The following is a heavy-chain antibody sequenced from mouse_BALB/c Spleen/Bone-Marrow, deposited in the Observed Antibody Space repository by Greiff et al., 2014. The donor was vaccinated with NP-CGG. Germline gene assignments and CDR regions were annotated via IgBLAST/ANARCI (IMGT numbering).Heavy chain of an antibody. CDR1: GFSLTSYG. CDR3: ARITTATGAMDY. V-gene: IGHV2-9*02. D-gene: IGHD1-2*01. Sequence: QVQLQQSGPGLVAPSQSLFISCTVSGFSLTSYGVHWVRQPPGKGLEWLGVIWADGSTNYNSALMSRLSISKDNSKSQVFLKMNSLQTDDTAMYYCARITTATGAMDYWGQGTSVTVSS. J-gene: IGHJ4*01. CDR2: IWADGST.